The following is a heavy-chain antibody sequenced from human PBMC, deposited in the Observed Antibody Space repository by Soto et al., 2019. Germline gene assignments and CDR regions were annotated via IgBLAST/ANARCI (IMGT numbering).Heavy chain of an antibody. D-gene: IGHD6-13*01. Sequence: QVQLQQWGAGLLKPSETLSLTCGVYGGSFSDYYWSWIRQPPGKGLEWIGEISHSGSTNYNPSLKSRITTSVDTAKHPCSLKLSSVTAADTAVYYCEIRYSSSSKYFHHWGQGTLVTVSS. J-gene: IGHJ1*01. CDR2: ISHSGST. CDR1: GGSFSDYY. V-gene: IGHV4-34*01. CDR3: EIRYSSSSKYFHH.